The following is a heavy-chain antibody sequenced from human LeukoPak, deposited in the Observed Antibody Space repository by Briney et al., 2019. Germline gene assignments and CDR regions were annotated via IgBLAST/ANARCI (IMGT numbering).Heavy chain of an antibody. CDR3: ARPQYYYGSGSYFGD. D-gene: IGHD3-10*01. Sequence: ASVKVSCKASGYTFTDYYMHWLRQAPGQGPEWMGIMNPNDGSTTYAQSFQGRVTMTRDTSTSTVYMELSSLRPEDTAVYYCARPQYYYGSGSYFGDWGQGTLVTVSS. V-gene: IGHV1-46*01. CDR1: GYTFTDYY. CDR2: MNPNDGST. J-gene: IGHJ4*02.